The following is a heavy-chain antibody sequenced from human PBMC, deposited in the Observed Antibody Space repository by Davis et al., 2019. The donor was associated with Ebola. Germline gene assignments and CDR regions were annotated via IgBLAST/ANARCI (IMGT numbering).Heavy chain of an antibody. V-gene: IGHV3-53*01. CDR2: IYSGGST. D-gene: IGHD3-16*02. Sequence: ETLSLTCAVYGGSFSGYYWSWVRQAPGKGLEWVSVIYSGGSTYYADSVKGRFTISRDNSKNTLYLQMNSLRAEDTAVYYCATMITFGGVIVQDYWGQGTLVTVSS. CDR3: ATMITFGGVIVQDY. J-gene: IGHJ4*02. CDR1: GGSFSGYY.